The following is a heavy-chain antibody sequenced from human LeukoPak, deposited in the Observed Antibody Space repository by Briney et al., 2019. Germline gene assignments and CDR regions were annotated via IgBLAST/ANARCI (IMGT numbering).Heavy chain of an antibody. Sequence: GGSLRLSCAASGFTVSSNYMSWVRQPPGKGLEWVSVIYSGGSTYYADSVKGRFTISRDNSKNTLYLQMNSLRAEDAAVYYCARGARGNYFDYWGQGTLVTVSS. V-gene: IGHV3-53*01. CDR2: IYSGGST. CDR3: ARGARGNYFDY. J-gene: IGHJ4*02. D-gene: IGHD3-10*01. CDR1: GFTVSSNY.